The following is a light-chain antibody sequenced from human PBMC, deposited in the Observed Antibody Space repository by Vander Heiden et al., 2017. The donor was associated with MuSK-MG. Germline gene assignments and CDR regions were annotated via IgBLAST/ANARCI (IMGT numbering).Light chain of an antibody. Sequence: DIVMTQSPLSLPVTPGEPASIPCRSSQSLVHGNGNNYLDWYLQKPGQSPQLLIYLAASRASGVPDRFSGSGSGTYFTLKISKVEAEDVGVYYCMQALQTPLTFGQGTKVEIK. CDR2: LAA. CDR3: MQALQTPLT. CDR1: QSLVHGNGNNY. V-gene: IGKV2-28*01. J-gene: IGKJ1*01.